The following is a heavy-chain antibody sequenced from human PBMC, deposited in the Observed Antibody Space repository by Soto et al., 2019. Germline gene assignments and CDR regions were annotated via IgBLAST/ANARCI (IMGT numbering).Heavy chain of an antibody. V-gene: IGHV3-21*01. Sequence: VGSLSLSCAASGFTFSNYGMNWARQSPGKGLEWVSSISGGGEYVGYADSLKGRLTISRDNAKKSLYLQLNSLTADDTAVYYCATDGAAGAAMGVWGQGTTVTVSS. CDR3: ATDGAAGAAMGV. CDR1: GFTFSNYG. J-gene: IGHJ6*02. CDR2: ISGGGEYV. D-gene: IGHD6-13*01.